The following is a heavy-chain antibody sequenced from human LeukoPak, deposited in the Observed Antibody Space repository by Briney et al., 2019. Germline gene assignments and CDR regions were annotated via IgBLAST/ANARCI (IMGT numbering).Heavy chain of an antibody. CDR3: VRDPMTTNYFDY. J-gene: IGHJ4*02. CDR1: GGTFSSYT. V-gene: IGHV1-69*05. CDR2: IIPIFGTA. Sequence: SVKVSCKASGGTFSSYTISWVRQAPGQGLEWMGRIIPIFGTANYARKFQGRVTITTDESTSTAYMELSSLRSEDTAVYYCVRDPMTTNYFDYWGQGTLVTVSS. D-gene: IGHD4-17*01.